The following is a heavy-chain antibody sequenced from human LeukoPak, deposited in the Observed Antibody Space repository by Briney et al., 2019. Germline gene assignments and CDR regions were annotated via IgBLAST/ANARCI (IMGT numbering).Heavy chain of an antibody. J-gene: IGHJ3*02. D-gene: IGHD6-6*01. Sequence: GGSLRLSCAASGFTFSSYSMNWVRQAPGKGLEWVSYISSSSSTIYYADSVKGRFTISRDNAKNSLYLQMNSLRAEDTAVYYCARDRIEYSSSSGAFDIWGQGTMVTVSS. CDR1: GFTFSSYS. CDR3: ARDRIEYSSSSGAFDI. CDR2: ISSSSSTI. V-gene: IGHV3-48*04.